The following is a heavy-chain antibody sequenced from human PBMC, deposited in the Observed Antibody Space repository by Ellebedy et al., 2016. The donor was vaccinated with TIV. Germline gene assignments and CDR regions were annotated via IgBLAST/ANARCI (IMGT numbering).Heavy chain of an antibody. CDR3: AKDLTWGDSSDYYDY. Sequence: GGSLRLXXAASGFTFSSFGMTWVRQAPGKGLEWVSTIRGSGGSTNYADSVKGRFTISRDDSKDTLYLQMNSLRAEDTAVYYCAKDLTWGDSSDYYDYWGQGTLVIVSS. CDR1: GFTFSSFG. D-gene: IGHD3-22*01. V-gene: IGHV3-23*01. CDR2: IRGSGGST. J-gene: IGHJ4*02.